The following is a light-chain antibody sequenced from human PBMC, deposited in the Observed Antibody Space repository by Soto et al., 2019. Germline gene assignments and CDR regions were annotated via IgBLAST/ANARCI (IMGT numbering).Light chain of an antibody. V-gene: IGLV1-44*01. CDR3: AAWDDSLIGVV. Sequence: QSVLTQSPSASDTPGQRVTISCSGSTSNIGSNTVNWYQQLPGTAPKLLIYSDNQRPSGVPDRFSGSESGTSASLAISGLQSEDEADYYCAAWDDSLIGVVFGGGTKLTVL. CDR1: TSNIGSNT. CDR2: SDN. J-gene: IGLJ2*01.